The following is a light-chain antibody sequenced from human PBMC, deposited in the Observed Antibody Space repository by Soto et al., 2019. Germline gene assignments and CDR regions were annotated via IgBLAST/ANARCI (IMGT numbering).Light chain of an antibody. CDR3: NSYTTMNTYV. J-gene: IGLJ1*01. V-gene: IGLV2-14*01. CDR2: EVS. CDR1: GTDVGAYNY. Sequence: QSALTQPASVSGSPGQSITISCTGSGTDVGAYNYVSWYQQYPGQAPNLLIYEVSRRPSGFSHRFSGSKSVNTASLTISGLQAEDEAHYYCNSYTTMNTYVFGTGTKVTVL.